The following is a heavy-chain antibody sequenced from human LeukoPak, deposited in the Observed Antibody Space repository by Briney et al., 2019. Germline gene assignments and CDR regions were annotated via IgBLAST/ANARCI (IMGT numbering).Heavy chain of an antibody. CDR1: GFALRNYV. D-gene: IGHD6-19*01. Sequence: GGSLRLSCEASGFALRNYVINWVRQTPGKGLEWVSSIGVSDDSTFYADSVKGRFTISRDNAKNSLYLQMNSLRAEDTAVYYCARETGWYNGLDIWGQGTMVTVSS. CDR2: IGVSDDST. V-gene: IGHV3-23*01. J-gene: IGHJ3*02. CDR3: ARETGWYNGLDI.